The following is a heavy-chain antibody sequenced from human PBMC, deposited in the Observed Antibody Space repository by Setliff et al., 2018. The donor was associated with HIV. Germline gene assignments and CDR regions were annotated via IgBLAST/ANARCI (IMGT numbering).Heavy chain of an antibody. CDR3: ARSPLNYYDKSDAFDI. V-gene: IGHV4-31*01. J-gene: IGHJ3*02. Sequence: SETLSLTCTVSGGSISSGGYYWSWIRQHPGKGLEYIGYIYYSGSTYYNPSLKSLVTISVDTSKNQFSLKLSSVTAADTAVYYCARSPLNYYDKSDAFDIWGQGTMVTVSS. CDR2: IYYSGST. CDR1: GGSISSGGYY. D-gene: IGHD3-22*01.